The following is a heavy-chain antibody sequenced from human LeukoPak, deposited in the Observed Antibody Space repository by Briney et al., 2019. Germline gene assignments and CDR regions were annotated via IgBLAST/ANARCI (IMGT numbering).Heavy chain of an antibody. Sequence: ASVKVSCKASGYTFSSYDVNWVRQAPGQGLEWMGWMNPNSGNTGYAQKFQGRVTMTSNTSISTAYMELSSLRSEDTAVYYCARGVQLGYCTSTSCDIWFDPWGQGTLVTVSS. CDR1: GYTFSSYD. D-gene: IGHD2-2*02. V-gene: IGHV1-8*01. CDR3: ARGVQLGYCTSTSCDIWFDP. CDR2: MNPNSGNT. J-gene: IGHJ5*02.